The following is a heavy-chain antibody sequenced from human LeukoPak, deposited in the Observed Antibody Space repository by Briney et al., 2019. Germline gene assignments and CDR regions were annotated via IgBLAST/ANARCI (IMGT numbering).Heavy chain of an antibody. CDR1: GGTFSSYA. CDR2: IIPIFGTA. CDR3: AGMRRPHPYYYYGMDV. V-gene: IGHV1-69*13. Sequence: SVKVSCKASGGTFSSYAISWVRQAPGQGLEWMGGIIPIFGTANYAQKFKGRVTITADESTSTAYMELSSLRSEDTAVYYCAGMRRPHPYYYYGMDVWGQGTTVTVSS. D-gene: IGHD2-8*01. J-gene: IGHJ6*02.